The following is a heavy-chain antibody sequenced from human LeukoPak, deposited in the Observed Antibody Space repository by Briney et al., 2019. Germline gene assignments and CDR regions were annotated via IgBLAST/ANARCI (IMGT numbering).Heavy chain of an antibody. CDR2: VHLDGRT. Sequence: SETLSLTCGVSGGSVTSTNWWTWVRQPPGKGLEWIGEVHLDGRTNYNPSLKSRLTMSVDLFENHVSLKPTSVTAADTAVYYCAREGGFYRPLDYSGQGTLVTVSS. J-gene: IGHJ4*02. CDR3: AREGGFYRPLDY. D-gene: IGHD3-3*01. CDR1: GGSVTSTNW. V-gene: IGHV4-4*02.